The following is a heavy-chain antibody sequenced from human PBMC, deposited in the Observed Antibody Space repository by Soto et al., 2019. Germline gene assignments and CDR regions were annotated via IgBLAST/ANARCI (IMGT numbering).Heavy chain of an antibody. V-gene: IGHV1-58*01. Sequence: QMHLVQYGPEVKRPGTSLKVSCKASGFTFSSSAVQWVRQARGQPLEWIGWIVLGNGNTNYAQKFQQRVTITRDMSTSTAYMEVRSLTYEDTAVYYCATRIGNIGWYWLDTWGQGTLVTVSS. CDR1: GFTFSSSA. CDR2: IVLGNGNT. CDR3: ATRIGNIGWYWLDT. J-gene: IGHJ5*02. D-gene: IGHD6-19*01.